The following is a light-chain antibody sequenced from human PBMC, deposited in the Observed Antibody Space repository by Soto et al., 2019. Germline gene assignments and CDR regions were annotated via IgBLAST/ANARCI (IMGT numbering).Light chain of an antibody. CDR3: QQSHSKPLT. V-gene: IGKV3-20*01. Sequence: DIVLTQSPGTLSLSPVERAALSCMASQSVSSSYLAWYQQKPGQTPRLLIYGASNRATGIPDRFSGSGSGTDFFLTISSLQPEDFAVYYCQQSHSKPLTFGGGTKVDIK. CDR2: GAS. J-gene: IGKJ4*01. CDR1: QSVSSSY.